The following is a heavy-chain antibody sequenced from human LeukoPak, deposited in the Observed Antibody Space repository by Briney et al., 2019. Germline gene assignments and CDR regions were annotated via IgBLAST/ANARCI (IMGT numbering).Heavy chain of an antibody. D-gene: IGHD3-3*01. CDR2: INHSGTT. V-gene: IGHV4-34*01. Sequence: SETLSLTCAVYGGSFSGYYWSWIRQPPGKGLEWIGEINHSGTTNYNPSLKSRVTISVDTSKNQFSLKLSSVTAADTAVYYCARDYDFWSGYYPTPRYYFDYWGQGTLVTVSS. CDR1: GGSFSGYY. J-gene: IGHJ4*02. CDR3: ARDYDFWSGYYPTPRYYFDY.